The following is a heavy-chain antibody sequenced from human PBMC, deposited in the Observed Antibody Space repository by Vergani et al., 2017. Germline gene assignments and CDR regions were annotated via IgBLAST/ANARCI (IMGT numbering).Heavy chain of an antibody. CDR1: GDSISTYF. D-gene: IGHD2-21*01. CDR2: VSDSGSI. V-gene: IGHV4-59*01. J-gene: IGHJ4*02. Sequence: QVLLQESGPGLVKPSETLSLTCSVSGDSISTYFWNWIRQPPGKGLEWIGYVSDSGSIKYNPSLRSRVTMSLDTSKKQFSLNLYVGTVADTAVYYCARGSLWWLRQIDSWGQGTLVTVSS. CDR3: ARGSLWWLRQIDS.